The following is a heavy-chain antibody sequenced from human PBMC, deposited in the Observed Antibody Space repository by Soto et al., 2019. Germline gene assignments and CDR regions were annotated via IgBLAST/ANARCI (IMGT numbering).Heavy chain of an antibody. J-gene: IGHJ4*02. CDR3: AKSFQFYDSSAYDY. CDR2: ISGSGGLS. V-gene: IGHV3-23*01. CDR1: GFTFSTYA. Sequence: GGSLRLFCAASGFTFSTYAMSWVRQAPGKGLEYVSSISGSGGLSYYADSVKGRFSISRDNSKTTLHLQMNSLRAEDTAVYYCAKSFQFYDSSAYDYWGQGTLVTVSS. D-gene: IGHD3-22*01.